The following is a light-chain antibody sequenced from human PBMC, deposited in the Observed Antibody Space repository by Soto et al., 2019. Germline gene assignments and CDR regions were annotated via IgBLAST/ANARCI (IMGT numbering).Light chain of an antibody. CDR3: QQADSFPLT. CDR2: FGS. J-gene: IGKJ4*01. CDR1: QDIGNL. Sequence: DIQMTQSHSSVSASVGDRVTLTCRARQDIGNLLAWYQQKPGKAPKLLIYFGSNLQTGVPSRFSGSGSGTDFTLTISSLQPEDLATYYCQQADSFPLTFGRGTRVEIK. V-gene: IGKV1-12*01.